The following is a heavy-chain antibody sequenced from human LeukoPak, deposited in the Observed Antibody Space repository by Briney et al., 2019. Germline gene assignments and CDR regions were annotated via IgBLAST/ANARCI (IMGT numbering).Heavy chain of an antibody. Sequence: PPETLSLTCAVYGGSFSGYYWSWIRQPPGKGLEWIGEINHSGSTNYNPSLKSRVTISVDTSKNQFSLKLSSVTAADTAVYYCARGNMTTVSNFDYWGQGTLVTVSS. J-gene: IGHJ4*02. V-gene: IGHV4-34*01. CDR2: INHSGST. CDR1: GGSFSGYY. D-gene: IGHD4-17*01. CDR3: ARGNMTTVSNFDY.